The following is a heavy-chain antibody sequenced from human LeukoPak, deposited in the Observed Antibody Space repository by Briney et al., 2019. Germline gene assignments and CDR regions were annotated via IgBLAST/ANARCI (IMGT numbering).Heavy chain of an antibody. CDR1: GFTFSSFG. V-gene: IGHV3-30*03. CDR2: ISYDGSSK. D-gene: IGHD3-3*01. J-gene: IGHJ4*02. CDR3: AREVGVAHFDY. Sequence: GRSLRLSCAASGFTFSSFGMHWVRQAPGKGLEWVAVISYDGSSKYYADSVKGRFTISRDNSKNTLFLQMNSLRAEDTAVYYCAREVGVAHFDYWGQGTLVTVSS.